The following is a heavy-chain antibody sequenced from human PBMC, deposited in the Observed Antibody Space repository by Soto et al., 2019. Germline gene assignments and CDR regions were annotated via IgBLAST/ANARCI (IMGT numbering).Heavy chain of an antibody. CDR3: ARGRTAPGDILNGYYQPVLYYYYGMDV. V-gene: IGHV4-34*01. CDR1: GGSFSGYY. Sequence: SETLSLTCAVYGGSFSGYYWSWIRQPPGKGLEWIGEINHSGSTNYNPSLKSRVTISVDASKNQFSLKLSSVAAADTAVYYCARGRTAPGDILNGYYQPVLYYYYGMDVWGQGTTVTVSS. CDR2: INHSGST. J-gene: IGHJ6*02. D-gene: IGHD3-9*01.